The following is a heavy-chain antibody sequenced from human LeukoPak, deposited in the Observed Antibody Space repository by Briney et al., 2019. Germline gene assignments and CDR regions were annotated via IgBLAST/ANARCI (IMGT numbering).Heavy chain of an antibody. CDR1: GFTFSSYR. CDR3: ARATKVVPAAMSHYYGMDV. CDR2: IKQDGSEK. Sequence: PGGSLRLSCAASGFTFSSYRMSWVRQAPGKGLERVANIKQDGSEKYYVDSVKGRFTISRDNAKNSLYLQMNSMRAEDTAVYYCARATKVVPAAMSHYYGMDVWGQGTTVTVSS. J-gene: IGHJ6*02. D-gene: IGHD2-2*01. V-gene: IGHV3-7*01.